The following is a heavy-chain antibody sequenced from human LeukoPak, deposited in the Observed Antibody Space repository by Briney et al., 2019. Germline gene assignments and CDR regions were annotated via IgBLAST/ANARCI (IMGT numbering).Heavy chain of an antibody. J-gene: IGHJ4*02. CDR1: GGSIGNNY. D-gene: IGHD6-19*01. CDR2: IYYTGAT. CDR3: AKYGNSGWVIDN. V-gene: IGHV4-59*08. Sequence: PSETLSLTCTVSGGSIGNNYWTWIQQPPGKGLEYIGYIYYTGATNYNPSLKSRVTISVDTSKSQFSLKLSSVTAADTAVYFCAKYGNSGWVIDNWGQGALVTVSS.